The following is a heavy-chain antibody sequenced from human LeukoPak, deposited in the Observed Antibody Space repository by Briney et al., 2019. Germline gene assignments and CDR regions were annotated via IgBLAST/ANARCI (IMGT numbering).Heavy chain of an antibody. V-gene: IGHV1-69*02. CDR2: IIPILGIA. D-gene: IGHD2-2*01. CDR3: AQTFRICSSTSCSKPLDY. Sequence: SVKVSCTASGGTFSIYTISWVRQAPGQGLEWMGRIIPILGIANYAQKYQGRVTITADKSTSTAYMELSSLRSEDTAVYYCAQTFRICSSTSCSKPLDYWGQGTLVTVSS. CDR1: GGTFSIYT. J-gene: IGHJ4*02.